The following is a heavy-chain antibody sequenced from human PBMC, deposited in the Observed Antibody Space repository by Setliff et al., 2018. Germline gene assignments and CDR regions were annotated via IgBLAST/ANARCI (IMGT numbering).Heavy chain of an antibody. J-gene: IGHJ5*02. CDR2: VFVSGST. D-gene: IGHD1-26*01. V-gene: IGHV4-4*07. CDR3: ARGYSGSYGRFDP. Sequence: SETLSLTCTVSGGSISTYYWSWIRRPAGKGLEWIGRVFVSGSTNYNPSLKSRVTMSVDTSKKQFTLNLSSVTAADTAVYFCARGYSGSYGRFDPWGQGTLVTVSS. CDR1: GGSISTYY.